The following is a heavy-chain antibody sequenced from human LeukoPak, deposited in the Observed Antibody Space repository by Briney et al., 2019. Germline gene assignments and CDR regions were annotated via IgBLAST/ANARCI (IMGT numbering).Heavy chain of an antibody. D-gene: IGHD3-22*01. J-gene: IGHJ5*02. V-gene: IGHV1-2*02. CDR1: GYTFTGYY. CDR2: INPNSGGT. Sequence: ASVKVSCKASGYTFTGYYMHWVRQAPGQGLEWMGLINPNSGGTNYAQKFQGRVTMTRDTSISTAYMELSRLRSDDTAVYYCARNRYYDSGGSFDPWGQGTLVTVSS. CDR3: ARNRYYDSGGSFDP.